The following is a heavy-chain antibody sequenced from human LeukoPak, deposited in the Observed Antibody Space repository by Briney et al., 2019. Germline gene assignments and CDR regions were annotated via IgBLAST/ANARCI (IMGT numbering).Heavy chain of an antibody. Sequence: GGSLRLSCAASGFTFSSYSMNWVRQAPGKGLEWVSTISGGGSTYYADSVKGRFTISRDNSKNTLYLQMNSLRAEDTAVYYCARDISSSYVWGQGTTVTVSS. CDR1: GFTFSSYS. CDR3: ARDISSSYV. J-gene: IGHJ6*02. V-gene: IGHV3-23*01. D-gene: IGHD6-6*01. CDR2: ISGGGST.